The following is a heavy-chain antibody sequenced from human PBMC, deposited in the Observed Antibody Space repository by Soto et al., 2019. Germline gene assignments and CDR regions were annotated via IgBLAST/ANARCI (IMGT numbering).Heavy chain of an antibody. CDR2: IGSGGDT. J-gene: IGHJ6*02. D-gene: IGHD3-9*01. Sequence: PGGSQSLSCAASGFTLRSYDIHWVRQATGEGLAWVSGIGSGGDTHYADSVKGRFIISREDGKNSLYLQMNNLRVGDTAVYYCTRKTPPTGMEVWGQGATVTVSS. V-gene: IGHV3-13*01. CDR3: TRKTPPTGMEV. CDR1: GFTLRSYD.